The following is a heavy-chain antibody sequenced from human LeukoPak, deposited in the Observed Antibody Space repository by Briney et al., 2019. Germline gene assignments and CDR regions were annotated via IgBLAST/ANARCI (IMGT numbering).Heavy chain of an antibody. CDR1: GFTVSSNS. J-gene: IGHJ6*03. V-gene: IGHV4-59*02. CDR2: IYYSGST. D-gene: IGHD3-9*01. Sequence: GSLRLSCTVSGFTVSSNSMSWIRQPPGKGLEWIGYIYYSGSTNYNPSLKSRVTISVDTSKNQFSLKLSSVTAADTAVYYCARIWPYHDILTANYYYDMDVWGKGTTVTISS. CDR3: ARIWPYHDILTANYYYDMDV.